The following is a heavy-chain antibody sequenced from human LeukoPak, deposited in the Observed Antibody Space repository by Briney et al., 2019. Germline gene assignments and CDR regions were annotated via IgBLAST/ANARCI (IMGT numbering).Heavy chain of an antibody. J-gene: IGHJ4*02. CDR3: AKDSRMVRGVIWSGY. D-gene: IGHD3-10*01. V-gene: IGHV3-30*02. CDR1: GFTFSSYG. CDR2: IRYDGSNK. Sequence: PGRSLRLSCAASGFTFSSYGMHWVRQAPGKGLEWVAFIRYDGSNKYYADSVKGRFTISRDNSKNTLYLQMNSLRAEDTAVYYCAKDSRMVRGVIWSGYWGQGTLVTVSS.